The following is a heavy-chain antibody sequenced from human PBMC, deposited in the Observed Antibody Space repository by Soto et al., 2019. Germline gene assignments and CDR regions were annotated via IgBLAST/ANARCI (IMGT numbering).Heavy chain of an antibody. CDR1: GFTFSRYS. CDR2: ISSSSSYI. CDR3: RRVEYYSETSGWGD. D-gene: IGHD3-22*01. Sequence: GSLRLSCAASGFTFSRYSMNWVRQAPGTRLELVSSISSSSSYIYYADSVKGRFTISRDNAKNVLDLQMNSLRTEDTAGGYLRRVEYYSETSGWGDWSQGTLVTLSS. J-gene: IGHJ4*02. V-gene: IGHV3-21*06.